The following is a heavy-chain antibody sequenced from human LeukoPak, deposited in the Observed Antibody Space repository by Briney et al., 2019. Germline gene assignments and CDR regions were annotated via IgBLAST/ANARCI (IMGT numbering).Heavy chain of an antibody. CDR2: IGAYNGNT. CDR1: GYTFTSYG. J-gene: IGHJ6*04. V-gene: IGHV1-18*01. D-gene: IGHD3-3*01. Sequence: ASVKVSCKASGYTFTSYGISWVRQAPGQGLEWMEWIGAYNGNTNYAQKLQGRVTMTTDTSTSTAYMELRSLRSDDTAVYFCAGIPVFGVVLHQEPVWGKGTTVTVSS. CDR3: AGIPVFGVVLHQEPV.